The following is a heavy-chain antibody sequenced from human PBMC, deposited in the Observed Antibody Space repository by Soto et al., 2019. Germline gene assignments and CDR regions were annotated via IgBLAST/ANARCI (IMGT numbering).Heavy chain of an antibody. Sequence: QVQLVQSGAEVKKPGSSVKVSCKASGGTFSSYAISWVRQAPGQGLEWMGGIIPIFGTANYAQKFQGRVTITADESTSTAYMELSSLRSEDTAVYYCARVDYYDSSGYPFTGPDYWGQGTLVTVSS. D-gene: IGHD3-22*01. CDR3: ARVDYYDSSGYPFTGPDY. CDR2: IIPIFGTA. V-gene: IGHV1-69*01. CDR1: GGTFSSYA. J-gene: IGHJ4*02.